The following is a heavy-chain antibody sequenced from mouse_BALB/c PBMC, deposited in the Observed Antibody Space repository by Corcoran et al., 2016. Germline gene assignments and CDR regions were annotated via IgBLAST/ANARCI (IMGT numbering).Heavy chain of an antibody. D-gene: IGHD2-3*01. Sequence: DVQLQESGPGLVKPSQSLSLTCSVTGYSITSGHYWNWIRQFPGNKPEWMGYISYDGSNNYNPSLKNRISITRDTSKNQFFLKLNSVTTEDTATYYCARDDGYAYWGQGTLVTVSA. CDR1: GYSITSGHY. V-gene: IGHV3-6*02. J-gene: IGHJ3*01. CDR3: ARDDGYAY. CDR2: ISYDGSN.